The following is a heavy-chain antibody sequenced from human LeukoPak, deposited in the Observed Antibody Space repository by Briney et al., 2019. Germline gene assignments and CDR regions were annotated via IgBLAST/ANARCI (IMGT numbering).Heavy chain of an antibody. D-gene: IGHD3-10*01. CDR3: ARGLDSSGGGYYFDY. V-gene: IGHV3-53*01. Sequence: GGSLRLSCAASGFTVSSNYMSWVRQAPGKGLEWVSVIYSGVTTYYADSVLGRFTISRDNSKNTLYLQMNSLRAEDTAVYYCARGLDSSGGGYYFDYWGQGTLVTVSS. J-gene: IGHJ4*02. CDR2: IYSGVTT. CDR1: GFTVSSNY.